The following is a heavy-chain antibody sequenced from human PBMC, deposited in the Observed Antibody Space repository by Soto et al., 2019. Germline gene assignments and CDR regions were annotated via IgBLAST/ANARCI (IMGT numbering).Heavy chain of an antibody. V-gene: IGHV4-61*01. CDR3: ARSMGYSSSWFNPPPYFDH. D-gene: IGHD6-13*01. J-gene: IGHJ4*02. CDR1: GGSVSSGSYY. CDR2: IYYSGST. Sequence: QVQLQESGPGLVKPSETLSLTCTVSGGSVSSGSYYWSWIRQPPGKGLEWIGYIYYSGSTNYNPSLKSRVTISVDTSKNQFSLKLSSVTAADTAVYYCARSMGYSSSWFNPPPYFDHWGQGTLVTVSS.